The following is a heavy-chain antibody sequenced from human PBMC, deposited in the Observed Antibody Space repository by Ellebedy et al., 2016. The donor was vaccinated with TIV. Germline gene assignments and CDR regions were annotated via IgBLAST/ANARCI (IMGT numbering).Heavy chain of an antibody. V-gene: IGHV4-39*01. J-gene: IGHJ4*02. CDR3: ARHILRYFECDY. CDR2: IYYSGNT. D-gene: IGHD3-9*01. Sequence: MPGGSLRLSCTVSGGSVSSGRYYWGWIRQPPGKGLEWIGSIYYSGNTYYNPSLKSRVTISVDTSKNQFSLRLSSVTAADTAVYYYARHILRYFECDYWGQGTLVTVSS. CDR1: GGSVSSGRYY.